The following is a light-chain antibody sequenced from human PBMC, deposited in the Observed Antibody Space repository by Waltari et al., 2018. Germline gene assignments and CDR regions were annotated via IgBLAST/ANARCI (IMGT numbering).Light chain of an antibody. J-gene: IGKJ1*01. Sequence: EIVLTQPPGTLSLSPGESATISCRTSQSVTRALAWYQQKPGQAPRLLIYGASNRATGIPDRFSGSGSGTDFSLTISSLEPEDFAVYYCQHYLRLPVTFGQGTKVEVK. CDR1: QSVTRA. V-gene: IGKV3-20*01. CDR3: QHYLRLPVT. CDR2: GAS.